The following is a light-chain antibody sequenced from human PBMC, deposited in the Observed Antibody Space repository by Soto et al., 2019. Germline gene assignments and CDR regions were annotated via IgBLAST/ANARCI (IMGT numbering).Light chain of an antibody. CDR3: QQYGSSPTWT. CDR2: GAS. V-gene: IGKV3-20*01. J-gene: IGKJ1*01. CDR1: QSVSSSY. Sequence: EIVLTQSPGTLSLSPGERATLSCRASQSVSSSYLARYQQKPGQAPRLLIYGASSRATGIPDRFSGSGSGTDFTLTIIILEPEDYAVYYCQQYGSSPTWTFGLGTKVEIK.